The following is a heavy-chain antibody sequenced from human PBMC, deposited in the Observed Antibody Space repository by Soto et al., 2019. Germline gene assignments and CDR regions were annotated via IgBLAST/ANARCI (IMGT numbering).Heavy chain of an antibody. CDR3: AVGYSYGPETFGRFDY. Sequence: SETLSLTCSVSGGSISSSSYFWSWIRQPPGKGLEWIGYIYYSGSTNYNPSLKSRVTISVDTSKNQFSLKLSSVTAADTAVYYCAVGYSYGPETFGRFDYWGQGTLVTVSS. J-gene: IGHJ4*02. CDR1: GGSISSSSYF. V-gene: IGHV4-61*05. CDR2: IYYSGST. D-gene: IGHD5-18*01.